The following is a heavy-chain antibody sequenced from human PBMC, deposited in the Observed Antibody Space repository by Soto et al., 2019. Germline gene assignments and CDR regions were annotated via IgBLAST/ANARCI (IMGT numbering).Heavy chain of an antibody. V-gene: IGHV4-34*01. D-gene: IGHD4-17*01. J-gene: IGHJ4*02. Sequence: QVQPQQWGAGLLKPSATLSLTCAVYGGSFSGYYWSWIRQPPGKGLEWIGEINHSGSTNYNPSLKCRVTIAVDTYKNQFALKLSSVTAADTAVYYCARGSGTTVTTDFDYWGQGTLVTVSS. CDR2: INHSGST. CDR3: ARGSGTTVTTDFDY. CDR1: GGSFSGYY.